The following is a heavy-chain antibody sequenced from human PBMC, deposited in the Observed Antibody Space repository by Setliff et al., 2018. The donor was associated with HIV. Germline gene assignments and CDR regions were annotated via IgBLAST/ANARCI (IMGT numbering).Heavy chain of an antibody. V-gene: IGHV1-46*04. J-gene: IGHJ4*02. CDR2: INPSGGAT. D-gene: IGHD3-22*01. CDR3: ARGGRLDGTSGFYYPLQF. CDR1: GYVFTTYY. Sequence: ASVKVSCKASGYVFTTYYIHWVRQTPGQGLEWMGIINPSGGATTSARKLQGRVTMTKDKSTTTVHMELSSLKSEDTAVYYCARGGRLDGTSGFYYPLQFWGQGTLGTVSS.